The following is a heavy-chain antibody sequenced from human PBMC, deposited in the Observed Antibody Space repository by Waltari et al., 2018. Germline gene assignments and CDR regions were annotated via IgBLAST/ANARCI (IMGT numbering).Heavy chain of an antibody. Sequence: QLQLQESGPGPVKPSETLSLTCSVSGGSIDTPKHYWSWIRQPPGQGREWIGTIPYAGTTYTNPALRCRLTMSRDTSKNQLSLTLGSTTAADTAVYYCATYIGASVGTAAFDVWGQGTMVTVSS. CDR3: ATYIGASVGTAAFDV. CDR1: GGSIDTPKHY. D-gene: IGHD5-12*01. J-gene: IGHJ3*01. CDR2: IPYAGTT. V-gene: IGHV4-39*01.